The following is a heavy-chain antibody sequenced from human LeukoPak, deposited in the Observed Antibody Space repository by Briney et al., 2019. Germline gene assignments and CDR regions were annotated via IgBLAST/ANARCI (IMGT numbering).Heavy chain of an antibody. V-gene: IGHV4-59*01. D-gene: IGHD2-15*01. J-gene: IGHJ6*03. CDR3: ARTTEGYCRGRSCYSYYYYMDV. Sequence: GSLRLSCAASGFTFSNAWMSWVRQAPGKGLEWIGYIHYSGSTYYNPSLKSRVTVSVDTSKNQFSLKLSSVTAADTAVYYCARTTEGYCRGRSCYSYYYYMDVWGKGTTVTVSS. CDR2: IHYSGST. CDR1: GFTFSNAW.